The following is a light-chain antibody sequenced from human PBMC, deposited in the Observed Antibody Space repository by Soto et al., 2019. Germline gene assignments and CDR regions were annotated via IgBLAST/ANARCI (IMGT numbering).Light chain of an antibody. V-gene: IGKV3-15*01. Sequence: ILITQSPATLSVSPGERATLSCRASQSVSSNLAWYHQQPGQAPRLLIYGASTRATGIPARFSGSGSGTAFTLTISGLEPEDVAVYYCQQYGDSTPITFGQGTDWRL. CDR2: GAS. CDR1: QSVSSN. J-gene: IGKJ5*01. CDR3: QQYGDSTPIT.